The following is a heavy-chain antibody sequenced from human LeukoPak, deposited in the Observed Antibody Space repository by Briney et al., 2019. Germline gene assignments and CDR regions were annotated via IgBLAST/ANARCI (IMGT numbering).Heavy chain of an antibody. J-gene: IGHJ6*03. V-gene: IGHV3-23*01. D-gene: IGHD3-10*01. CDR1: GFALSNFE. CDR3: ANPRDYYGSGSYPPYYYMDV. CDR2: ISGSGGST. Sequence: GGSLTLSCAACGFALSNFEMSWVRQAPGEGLEWVSAISGSGGSTYYADSVKGRFTISRHHSKNTLYLQMSSLRAEDTAIGHCANPRDYYGSGSYPPYYYMDVWGRGATVSVSS.